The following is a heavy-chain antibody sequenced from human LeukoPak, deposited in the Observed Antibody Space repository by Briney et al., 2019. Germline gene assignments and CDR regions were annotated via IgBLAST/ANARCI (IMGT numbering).Heavy chain of an antibody. J-gene: IGHJ5*02. CDR2: IYYSGST. D-gene: IGHD6-19*01. CDR3: ARDQIGGSSGWYRDRWFDP. CDR1: GGSISNYY. Sequence: SETLSLTCTVSGGSISNYYWSWVRQPPGKGLEWIGYIYYSGSTNYNPSLKSRVTISVDTSKNQFSLKLSSVTAADTAVYYCARDQIGGSSGWYRDRWFDPWGQGTLVTVSS. V-gene: IGHV4-59*01.